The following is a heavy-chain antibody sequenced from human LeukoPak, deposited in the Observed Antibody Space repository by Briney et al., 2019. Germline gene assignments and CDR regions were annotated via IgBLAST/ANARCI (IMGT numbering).Heavy chain of an antibody. CDR2: ISWNSGSI. CDR3: AKDTFRGGY. V-gene: IGHV3-9*01. CDR1: GFTFDDYA. J-gene: IGHJ4*02. Sequence: GGSLRLSCAASGFTFDDYAMHWVRQAPGKGLEWVSGISWNSGSIGYADSVKGRFTISRDNAKNSLYLQMNSLRAEDTALYYCAKDTFRGGYWGQGTLVTVSS. D-gene: IGHD3-10*01.